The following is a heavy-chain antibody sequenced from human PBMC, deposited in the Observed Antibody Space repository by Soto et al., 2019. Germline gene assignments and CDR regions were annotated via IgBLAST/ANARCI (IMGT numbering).Heavy chain of an antibody. D-gene: IGHD6-6*01. CDR3: ARGRSSSSEYYFDY. CDR2: IWYDGSNK. Sequence: ESGGGVVQPGRSLRLSCAASGFTFSSYGMHWVRQAPGKGLEWVAVIWYDGSNKYYADSVKGRFTISRDNSKNTLYLQMNSLRAEDTAVYYCARGRSSSSEYYFDYWGQGTLVTVSS. J-gene: IGHJ4*02. V-gene: IGHV3-33*01. CDR1: GFTFSSYG.